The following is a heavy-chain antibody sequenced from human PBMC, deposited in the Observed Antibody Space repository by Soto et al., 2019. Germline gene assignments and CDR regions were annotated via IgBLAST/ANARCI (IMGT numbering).Heavy chain of an antibody. CDR3: AHKLNGTGCSFGGG. CDR1: GFSLDTSGVS. V-gene: IGHV2-5*02. CDR2: ILWDGDK. J-gene: IGHJ4*02. Sequence: QITLEESGPTLVTPTQTLTLTCSFSGFSLDTSGVSVGWVRQSPGKALEWLALILWDGDKRYTASLKSRLTITKDTSKNQVVLTMTNMDPVDTGTDYCAHKLNGTGCSFGGGWGQGTLVTVSS. D-gene: IGHD6-19*01.